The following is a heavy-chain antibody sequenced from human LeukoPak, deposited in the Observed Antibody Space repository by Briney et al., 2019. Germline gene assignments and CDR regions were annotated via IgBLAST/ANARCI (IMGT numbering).Heavy chain of an antibody. CDR3: AKSTRAVMAMMDV. CDR1: GFSFSNYG. Sequence: GGSLRLSCAASGFSFSNYGMHWVRQAPGKGLEWVSSISSRSTYIYHADSVKGRFTISRDNAKNSLFLQMNSLRAEDTAVYFCAKSTRAVMAMMDVWGKGTTVTVSS. CDR2: ISSRSTYI. J-gene: IGHJ6*04. V-gene: IGHV3-21*01. D-gene: IGHD3-16*01.